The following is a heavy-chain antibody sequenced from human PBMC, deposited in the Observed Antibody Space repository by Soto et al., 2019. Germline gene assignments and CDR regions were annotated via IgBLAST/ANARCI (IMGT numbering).Heavy chain of an antibody. CDR1: DVSISDYW. CDR3: VRAPEERPIAF. Sequence: LRDSCGAADVSISDYWMHRVRQIPGKGLLWVSRISVDGRDTTYADSVKGRFTISRDNAKNTLYLQMDSLRAEDTAVYYCVRAPEERPIAFWGHGSLVPVSS. CDR2: ISVDGRDT. D-gene: IGHD2-21*01. V-gene: IGHV3-74*03. J-gene: IGHJ4*01.